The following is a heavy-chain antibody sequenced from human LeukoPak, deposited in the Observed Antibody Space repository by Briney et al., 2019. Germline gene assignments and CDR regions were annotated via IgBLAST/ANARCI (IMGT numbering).Heavy chain of an antibody. CDR2: ISNSGGIT. Sequence: GGSLRLSYAASGFIFSSYAMSWVRQAPGKGLEWVSGISNSGGITYYADSVKGRFTISGDSSKNTLYLQMNSLRAEDTAVYYCAKADCSTTSCYFDPWGQGTLVTVSS. J-gene: IGHJ5*02. CDR1: GFIFSSYA. CDR3: AKADCSTTSCYFDP. V-gene: IGHV3-23*01. D-gene: IGHD2-2*01.